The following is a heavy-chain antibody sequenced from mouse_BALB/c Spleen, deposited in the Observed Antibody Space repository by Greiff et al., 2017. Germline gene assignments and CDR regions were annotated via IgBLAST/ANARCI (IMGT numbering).Heavy chain of an antibody. Sequence: EVQLVESGGGLVQPGGSRKLSCAASGFTFSSFGMHWVRQAPEKGLEWVAYISSGSSTIYYADTVKGRFTISRDNPKNTLFLQMTSLRSEDTAMYYCARITTVVPYYFDYWGQGTTLTVSS. V-gene: IGHV5-17*02. J-gene: IGHJ2*01. D-gene: IGHD1-1*01. CDR2: ISSGSSTI. CDR1: GFTFSSFG. CDR3: ARITTVVPYYFDY.